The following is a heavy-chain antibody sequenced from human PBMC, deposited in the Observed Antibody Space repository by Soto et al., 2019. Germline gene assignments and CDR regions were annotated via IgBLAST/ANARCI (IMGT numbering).Heavy chain of an antibody. CDR3: ARTDNVGDYPD. V-gene: IGHV4-38-2*01. CDR2: IYHSGTT. Sequence: SDTLSPTSPVSGGSIISNYWWAWTRQSPGEWRVWIGSIYHSGTTYYIPSLEGRVIMSVDTSGSRVAVRLISVTAGDSAVYYCARTDNVGDYPDCGQGTMVTVSS. CDR1: GGSIISNYW. J-gene: IGHJ4*02. D-gene: IGHD2-15*01.